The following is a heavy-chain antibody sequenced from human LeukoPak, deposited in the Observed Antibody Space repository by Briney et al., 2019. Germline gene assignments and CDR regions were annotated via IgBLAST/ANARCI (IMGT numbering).Heavy chain of an antibody. V-gene: IGHV3-23*01. CDR2: LSGRGDST. J-gene: IGHJ4*02. CDR1: GFSFNTNA. CDR3: AKSYSSGCADY. Sequence: GGSLRLSCVASGFSFNTNAMTWVRQAPGKGLEWVSTLSGRGDSTFYADSVKGRFAISRDKSENTLYLQMNSLRAEDTAIYYCAKSYSSGCADYWGQGTLVTVSS. D-gene: IGHD6-19*01.